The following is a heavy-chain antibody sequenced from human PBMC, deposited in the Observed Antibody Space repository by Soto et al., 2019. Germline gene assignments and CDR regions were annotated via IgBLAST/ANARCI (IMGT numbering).Heavy chain of an antibody. Sequence: PGESLKISCKGYGDTFTNYWIGCVRQMPEKGLEWMGIIYPGDSDTRYSPSFQGRVTISVDKSISTAYLQWRNLKASDTAMYFCARQEDSAIYWTGAFDIWGQGTMVTVSS. CDR1: GDTFTNYW. J-gene: IGHJ3*02. CDR2: IYPGDSDT. V-gene: IGHV5-51*01. CDR3: ARQEDSAIYWTGAFDI. D-gene: IGHD1-26*01.